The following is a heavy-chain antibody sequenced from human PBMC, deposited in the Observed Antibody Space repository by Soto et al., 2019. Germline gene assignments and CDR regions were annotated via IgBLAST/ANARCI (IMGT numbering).Heavy chain of an antibody. V-gene: IGHV3-23*01. CDR1: GFVFSDYA. D-gene: IGHD2-2*01. Sequence: EVQLLDSGGGWVQPGGSLRLSCVASGFVFSDYAMSWVRQAPGKGLEWVSAISAGGSDTYYADSVKGRFTVSRVNSKNTLYLQMNTLRAEDTAIYYCANVPIRCGSSSCYTEGFDSWGQGTLVTVSS. CDR2: ISAGGSDT. CDR3: ANVPIRCGSSSCYTEGFDS. J-gene: IGHJ4*02.